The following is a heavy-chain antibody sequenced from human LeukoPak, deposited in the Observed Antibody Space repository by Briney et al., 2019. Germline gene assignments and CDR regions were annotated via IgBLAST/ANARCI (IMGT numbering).Heavy chain of an antibody. CDR1: GITFNTYG. CDR2: IKQDGSEK. Sequence: GGTLRLSCAVSGITFNTYGMSWVRQAPGKGLEWVANIKQDGSEKYYVDSVKGRFTISRDNAKNSLYLQMNSLRAEDTAVYYCAKCPTYHYYYYYMDVWGKGTTVTVSS. D-gene: IGHD5/OR15-5a*01. CDR3: AKCPTYHYYYYYMDV. V-gene: IGHV3-7*03. J-gene: IGHJ6*03.